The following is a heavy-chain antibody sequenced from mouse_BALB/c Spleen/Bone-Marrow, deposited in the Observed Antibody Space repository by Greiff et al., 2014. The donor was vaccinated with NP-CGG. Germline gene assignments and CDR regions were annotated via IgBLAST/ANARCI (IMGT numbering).Heavy chain of an antibody. Sequence: VQLKESGAELVKPGASVKISCKASGYTFTDYNTDWVKQSHGKSLEWIGDINPNYDSTSYNQKFKGKATLTVDKSSSTAYMELRSLTSEDTAVYYCARGQSLPDWYFDVWGAGTTVTVSS. D-gene: IGHD2-5*01. V-gene: IGHV1-18*01. CDR1: GYTFTDYN. CDR3: ARGQSLPDWYFDV. CDR2: INPNYDST. J-gene: IGHJ1*01.